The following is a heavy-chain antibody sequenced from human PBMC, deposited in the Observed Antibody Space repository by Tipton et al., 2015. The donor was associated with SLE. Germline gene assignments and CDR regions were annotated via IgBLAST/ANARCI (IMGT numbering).Heavy chain of an antibody. J-gene: IGHJ4*02. Sequence: LRLSCTVSGGSISSYYWSWIRQPPGKGLEWIGYIFYSGSTNSNPFLKSRVTISVDTSKNQFSLNLRSVTAADTAVYYCARKWDYWGQGTLVTVSS. D-gene: IGHD1-26*01. CDR2: IFYSGST. V-gene: IGHV4-59*01. CDR3: ARKWDY. CDR1: GGSISSYY.